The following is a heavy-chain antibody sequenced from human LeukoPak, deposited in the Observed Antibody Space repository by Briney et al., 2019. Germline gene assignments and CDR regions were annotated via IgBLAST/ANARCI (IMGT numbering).Heavy chain of an antibody. D-gene: IGHD5-24*01. V-gene: IGHV4-39*07. Sequence: SETLSLTCTVSGGSISSSSYYWGWIRQPPGKGLEWIGSIYYSGSTYYNPSLKSRVTISVDTSKNQFSLKLSSVTAADTAVYYCARSLAATTFDYWGQGTLVTVSS. CDR1: GGSISSSSYY. CDR2: IYYSGST. CDR3: ARSLAATTFDY. J-gene: IGHJ4*02.